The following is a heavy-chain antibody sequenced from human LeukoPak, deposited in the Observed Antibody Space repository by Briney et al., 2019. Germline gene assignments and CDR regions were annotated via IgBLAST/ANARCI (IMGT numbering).Heavy chain of an antibody. V-gene: IGHV4-59*02. J-gene: IGHJ6*02. Sequence: SETLSLTCTVSGASVSNYDWSWVRQPPGKGLEWIGYVYYSGSTNYNPSLKSRVTISVDTSKNQFSLKLSSVTAADTAVYYRARGTTDYGMDVWGQGTTVTVSS. D-gene: IGHD2/OR15-2a*01. CDR2: VYYSGST. CDR3: ARGTTDYGMDV. CDR1: GASVSNYD.